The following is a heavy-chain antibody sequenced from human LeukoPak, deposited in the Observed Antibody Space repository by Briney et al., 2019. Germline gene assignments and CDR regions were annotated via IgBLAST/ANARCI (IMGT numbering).Heavy chain of an antibody. D-gene: IGHD4-17*01. V-gene: IGHV4-59*01. Sequence: SETPSLTCTVSGGSISSYYWSWIRQPPGKGLEWIGYIYYSGSTNYNPSLKSRVTISVDTSKNQFSLKLSSVTAADTAVYYCARVPGYGDFLFDYWGQGTLVTVSS. CDR1: GGSISSYY. CDR2: IYYSGST. J-gene: IGHJ4*02. CDR3: ARVPGYGDFLFDY.